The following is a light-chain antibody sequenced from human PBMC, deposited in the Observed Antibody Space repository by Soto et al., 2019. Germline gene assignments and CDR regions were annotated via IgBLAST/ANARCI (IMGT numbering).Light chain of an antibody. J-gene: IGKJ1*01. CDR2: RAS. Sequence: ILMTQSPATVSGSPGESATLSCRASQNIDYNVAWYQHKPGQAPRLLIYRASTRAPVVPARFSGSGAGEEFPLTISSLQPEVFTSYSRLQYDTLWAFGQGTKVDIK. CDR3: LQYDTLWA. V-gene: IGKV3-15*01. CDR1: QNIDYN.